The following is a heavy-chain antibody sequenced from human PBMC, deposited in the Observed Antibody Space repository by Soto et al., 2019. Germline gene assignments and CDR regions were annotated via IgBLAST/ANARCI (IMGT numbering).Heavy chain of an antibody. V-gene: IGHV1-69*13. J-gene: IGHJ4*02. CDR1: GGTFSSYA. CDR2: IIPIFGTA. Sequence: SVKVSCKASGGTFSSYAISWVRQAPGQGLEWMGGIIPIFGTANYAQKFQGRVTITADESTSTAYMELSSLRSEDTAVYYCASPGGYSYDRDDYWGQGTLVTVSS. CDR3: ASPGGYSYDRDDY. D-gene: IGHD5-18*01.